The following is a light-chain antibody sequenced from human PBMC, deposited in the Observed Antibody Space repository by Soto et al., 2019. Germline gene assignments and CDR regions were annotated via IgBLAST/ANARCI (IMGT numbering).Light chain of an antibody. CDR2: KTS. V-gene: IGKV1-5*03. CDR3: QQYKSFSLT. J-gene: IGKJ4*01. CDR1: QSISNW. Sequence: DIQMTQSPSTLSASVGYRATITCLASQSISNWLAWYQQKPGKAPKLLIYKTSNLDSGVPSRFSGSGSGTELSLTISSLQPDDFATYYCQQYKSFSLTFGGGTRWIS.